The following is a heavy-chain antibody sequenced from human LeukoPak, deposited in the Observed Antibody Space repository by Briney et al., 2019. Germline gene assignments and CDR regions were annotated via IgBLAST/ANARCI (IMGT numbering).Heavy chain of an antibody. J-gene: IGHJ4*02. V-gene: IGHV3-30*03. Sequence: PGRSLRLSCAASGFTFSSYGMHWVRQAPGKGLEWLAVISYDGSNKYYADSVKGRFTISRDNSKNTLYLQMNSLRAEDTAVYYCARDVKLYSSGWYADYWGQGTLVTVSS. D-gene: IGHD6-19*01. CDR3: ARDVKLYSSGWYADY. CDR1: GFTFSSYG. CDR2: ISYDGSNK.